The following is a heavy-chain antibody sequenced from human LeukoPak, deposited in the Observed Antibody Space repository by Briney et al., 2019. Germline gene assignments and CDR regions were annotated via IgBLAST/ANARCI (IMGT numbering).Heavy chain of an antibody. CDR1: GNTFTSYD. Sequence: ASVKVSCKASGNTFTSYDIKGVRQGTGQGLEWIGWMNPNSGITGYAQKFQVRVTMTRNTSINTAYLELSSLRSEDTAVYYCARPRQLWSYGMDVWGQGTTVTVSS. V-gene: IGHV1-8*01. CDR3: ARPRQLWSYGMDV. D-gene: IGHD5-18*01. CDR2: MNPNSGIT. J-gene: IGHJ6*02.